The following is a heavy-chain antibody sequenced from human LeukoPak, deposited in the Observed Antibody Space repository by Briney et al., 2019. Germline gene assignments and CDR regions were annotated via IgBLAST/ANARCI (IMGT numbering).Heavy chain of an antibody. CDR3: ARGESGYSFDY. CDR1: GGSISSGGYS. J-gene: IGHJ4*02. V-gene: IGHV4-30-2*01. CDR2: IYHSGST. Sequence: PSQTLSLTCAVSGGSISSGGYSWSWIRQPPGKGLEWIGYIYHSGSTYYNPSLKSRVTISVDRSKNQFSLKLSSATAADTAVYYCARGESGYSFDYWGQGTLVTVSS. D-gene: IGHD5-18*01.